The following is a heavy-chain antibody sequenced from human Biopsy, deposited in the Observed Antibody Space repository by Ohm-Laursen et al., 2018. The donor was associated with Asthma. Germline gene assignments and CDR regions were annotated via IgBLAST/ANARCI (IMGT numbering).Heavy chain of an antibody. V-gene: IGHV1-69*01. Sequence: SSVKVSCKASGGTFSSDAIGWVRQAPGQGLEWMGGIIPIVGTTAYAQKFQGRVTITADEATSTAYMELSSLRSEDTAVLYCAKARCYYYYCDMEVWGPGTAIAVSS. CDR1: GGTFSSDA. CDR2: IIPIVGTT. J-gene: IGHJ6*02. CDR3: AKARCYYYYCDMEV.